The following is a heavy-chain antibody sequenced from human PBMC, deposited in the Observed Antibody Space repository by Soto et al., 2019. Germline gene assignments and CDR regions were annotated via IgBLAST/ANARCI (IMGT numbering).Heavy chain of an antibody. CDR2: ISYDGSNK. CDR1: GFTFSSYA. V-gene: IGHV3-30-3*01. Sequence: QVQLVESGGGVVQPGRSLRLSCAASGFTFSSYAMHWVRQAPGKGLEWVAVISYDGSNKYYADSVKGRFTISRDNSKNTLYLQMNSLRAEDTAVYYCARCDWGYSSSWYRGDYYCGMDVWGQGTTVTVSS. D-gene: IGHD6-13*01. CDR3: ARCDWGYSSSWYRGDYYCGMDV. J-gene: IGHJ6*02.